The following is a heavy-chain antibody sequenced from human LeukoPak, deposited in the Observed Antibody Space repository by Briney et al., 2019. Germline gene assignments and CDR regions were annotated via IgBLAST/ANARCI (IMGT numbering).Heavy chain of an antibody. D-gene: IGHD3-10*01. CDR1: GGFFSGYY. CDR3: ARHGAFYYGSGSSGFDH. J-gene: IGHJ5*02. CDR2: INHSGST. Sequence: SETLSLTCAVYGGFFSGYYWSWIRQPPGKGLEWIGEINHSGSTNYNPSLKSRVTISVDTSKNQFSLKLSSVTAADTAVYYCARHGAFYYGSGSSGFDHWGQGTMVTVSS. V-gene: IGHV4-34*01.